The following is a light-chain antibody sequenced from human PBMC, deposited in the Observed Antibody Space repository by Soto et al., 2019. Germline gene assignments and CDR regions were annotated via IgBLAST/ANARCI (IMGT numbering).Light chain of an antibody. Sequence: TQSPRTLSVCPVVRSTRSRTHSQSVMSSLAWYQQKPGHARTLLLYGASTRPTGIPARFSGSGSGTEFTLTIRSLQSEDFAVYYCQQYFNWPPINFGKGKRLAN. V-gene: IGKV3-15*01. CDR1: QSVMSS. J-gene: IGKJ5*01. CDR2: GAS. CDR3: QQYFNWPPIN.